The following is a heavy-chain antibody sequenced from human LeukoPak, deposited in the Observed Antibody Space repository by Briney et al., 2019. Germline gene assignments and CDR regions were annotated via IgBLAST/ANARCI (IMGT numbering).Heavy chain of an antibody. CDR1: GFSFSSYE. V-gene: IGHV3-48*03. J-gene: IGHJ5*01. CDR3: ARGYYYGSGTLGPFDS. Sequence: PGGSLRLSCAAPGFSFSSYEMNRVRQAPGKGLEWVSYISSSGSTIYNADSVKGRFTISRDNAKNSLYLQMNSLRAEDAAVYYCARGYYYGSGTLGPFDSWGQGTLVTVSS. D-gene: IGHD3-10*01. CDR2: ISSSGSTI.